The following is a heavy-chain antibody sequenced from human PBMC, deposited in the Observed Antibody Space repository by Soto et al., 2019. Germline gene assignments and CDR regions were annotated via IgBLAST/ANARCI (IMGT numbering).Heavy chain of an antibody. D-gene: IGHD6-19*01. J-gene: IGHJ4*02. Sequence: PGASMTISWRVSGYRFASYWIGWVRKMPGKGLEWMGIIYPGDSDTRYSPSFQGQVTISADKSISTAYLQWSSLKASDTAMYYCARHYGIAVAGPFGYWGQGTLVTVSS. CDR2: IYPGDSDT. V-gene: IGHV5-51*01. CDR1: GYRFASYW. CDR3: ARHYGIAVAGPFGY.